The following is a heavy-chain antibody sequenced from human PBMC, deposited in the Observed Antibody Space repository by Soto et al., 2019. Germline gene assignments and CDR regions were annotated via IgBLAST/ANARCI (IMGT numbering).Heavy chain of an antibody. CDR1: GFTFSSFC. CDR2: VNSDGSTT. D-gene: IGHD2-2*01. CDR3: AGGAGSNKPFEY. Sequence: EVQMVESGGGLVQPGGSLRLSCAASGFTFSSFCLHWVRQGSGKGLVWVSRVNSDGSTTAYADSVKGRFTVSRDNAKHTLYLQKDNLRAEDTAVYSCAGGAGSNKPFEYWGQGTLVNVSS. V-gene: IGHV3-74*01. J-gene: IGHJ4*02.